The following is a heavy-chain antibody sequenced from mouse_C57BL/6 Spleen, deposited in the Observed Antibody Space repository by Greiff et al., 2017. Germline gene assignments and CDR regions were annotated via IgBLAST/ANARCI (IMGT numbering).Heavy chain of an antibody. J-gene: IGHJ2*01. CDR2: INYDGSST. CDR3: ARAYSSGYPDY. Sequence: EVQVVESEGGLVQPGSSMKLSCTASGFTFSDYYMAWVRQVPEKGLEWVANINYDGSSTYYLDSLKSRFIISRDNAKNILYLQMSSLKSEDTATYYCARAYSSGYPDYWGQGTTLTVSS. D-gene: IGHD3-2*02. CDR1: GFTFSDYY. V-gene: IGHV5-16*01.